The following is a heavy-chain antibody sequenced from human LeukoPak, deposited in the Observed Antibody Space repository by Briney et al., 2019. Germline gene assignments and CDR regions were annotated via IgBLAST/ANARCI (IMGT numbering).Heavy chain of an antibody. D-gene: IGHD3-10*01. CDR3: ARGNFYSGSGSSPLDY. Sequence: PGGSLRLSCAASGFTFSSYWMHWVRQAPGKGLVWVSRINSDGSRTNYVDSAKGRFTISRDNAKNTLFLQMNSLGAEDSAVYFCARGNFYSGSGSSPLDYWGQGTLVTVSS. CDR2: INSDGSRT. V-gene: IGHV3-74*01. J-gene: IGHJ4*02. CDR1: GFTFSSYW.